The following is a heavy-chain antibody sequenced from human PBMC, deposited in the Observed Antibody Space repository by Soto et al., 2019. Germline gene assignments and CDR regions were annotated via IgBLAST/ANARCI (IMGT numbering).Heavy chain of an antibody. CDR3: ARAVARGVKTIYYYYGMDV. CDR1: GYTFTSYA. CDR2: INAGNGNT. J-gene: IGHJ6*02. D-gene: IGHD3-10*01. Sequence: GASVKVSCKASGYTFTSYAMHWVRQAPGQRLEWMGWINAGNGNTKYSQTFQGRVTTTRDTSASTAYMELSSLRSEDTAVYYCARAVARGVKTIYYYYGMDVWGQGTTVTVSS. V-gene: IGHV1-3*01.